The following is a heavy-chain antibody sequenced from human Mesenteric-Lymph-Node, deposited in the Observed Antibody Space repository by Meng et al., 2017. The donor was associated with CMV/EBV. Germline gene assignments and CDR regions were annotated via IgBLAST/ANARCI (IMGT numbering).Heavy chain of an antibody. Sequence: ASVKVSCKASGYTFTSYGISWVRQASGQGLEWMGWINPNNGGTKYSQKFQGRVTMNSDTSTSTAYMELSRMRSDDTAVYYCARWFGVLAAFDYWGQGSLVTVSS. V-gene: IGHV1-2*02. J-gene: IGHJ4*02. D-gene: IGHD3-16*01. CDR3: ARWFGVLAAFDY. CDR2: INPNNGGT. CDR1: GYTFTSYG.